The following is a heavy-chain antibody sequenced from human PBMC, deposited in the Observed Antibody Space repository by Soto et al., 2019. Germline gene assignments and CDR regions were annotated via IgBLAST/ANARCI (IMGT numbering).Heavy chain of an antibody. D-gene: IGHD3-16*01. CDR3: AKDRGNLGKRIMITFGGVGDAFDI. CDR2: ISGSGGST. Sequence: GGSLRLSCAASGFTFSSYAMSWVRQAPGKGLEWVSAISGSGGSTYYADSVKGRFTISRDNSKNTLYLQMNSLRAEDTAVYYCAKDRGNLGKRIMITFGGVGDAFDIWGQGTMVTVSS. V-gene: IGHV3-23*01. J-gene: IGHJ3*02. CDR1: GFTFSSYA.